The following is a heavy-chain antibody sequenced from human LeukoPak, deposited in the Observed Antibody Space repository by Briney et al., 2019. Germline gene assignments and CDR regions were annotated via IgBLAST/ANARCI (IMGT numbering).Heavy chain of an antibody. CDR1: GFTFSSYA. D-gene: IGHD3-22*01. J-gene: IGHJ4*02. CDR3: AKDRLHYYDSSGYYSGLDY. Sequence: GGSLRLSCAASGFTFSSYAMSWVRQAPGKGLEWVSAISGSGGSTYYADSVKGRFTISRDNSKNTLYLQMNSLRAEDTAVYYCAKDRLHYYDSSGYYSGLDYWGQGTLVTVSS. V-gene: IGHV3-23*01. CDR2: ISGSGGST.